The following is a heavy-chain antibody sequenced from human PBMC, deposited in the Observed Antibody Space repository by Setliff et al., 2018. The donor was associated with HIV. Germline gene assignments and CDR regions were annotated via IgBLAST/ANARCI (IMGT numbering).Heavy chain of an antibody. J-gene: IGHJ5*02. CDR3: ARNYYDVWRLSYGGWFDP. CDR1: GYTFTTYA. D-gene: IGHD3-3*01. V-gene: IGHV7-4-1*02. Sequence: ASVKVSCKASGYTFTTYAMNWVRQAPGQGLEWMGWINTHTGNPTYAQGFTGRFVFSLDTSVSTAYLQISSLKAEDTAVYYCARNYYDVWRLSYGGWFDPWGQGTLVTVSS. CDR2: INTHTGNP.